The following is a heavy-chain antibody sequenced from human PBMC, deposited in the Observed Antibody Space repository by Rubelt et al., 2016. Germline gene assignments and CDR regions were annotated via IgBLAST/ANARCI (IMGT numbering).Heavy chain of an antibody. J-gene: IGHJ3*02. V-gene: IGHV4-39*07. CDR1: GGSIRSSSLF. CDR2: LSYTGST. D-gene: IGHD3-10*01. Sequence: QLLLQESGPGLVKPSETLSLTCSVSGGSIRSSSLFWAWIRQPPGKGLEWIGSLSYTGSTSYNPSLKSRVTISVDTSKNQFSLKLSSVTAADTAVYYCATSPKLEDAFDIWGQGTMVTVSS. CDR3: ATSPKLEDAFDI.